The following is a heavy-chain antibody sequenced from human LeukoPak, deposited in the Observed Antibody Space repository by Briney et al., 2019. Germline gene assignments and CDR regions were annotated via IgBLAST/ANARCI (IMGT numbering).Heavy chain of an antibody. CDR1: GGSISSSSYY. Sequence: PSETLSLTCTVSGGSISSSSYYWGWIRQPPGKGLEWIGRIYTSGSTNYNPSLKSRVTISVDTSKNQFSLKLSSVTAADTAVYYCAAGRRYSYGSRLFDYWGQGTLVTVSS. CDR3: AAGRRYSYGSRLFDY. V-gene: IGHV4-39*07. J-gene: IGHJ4*02. CDR2: IYTSGST. D-gene: IGHD5-18*01.